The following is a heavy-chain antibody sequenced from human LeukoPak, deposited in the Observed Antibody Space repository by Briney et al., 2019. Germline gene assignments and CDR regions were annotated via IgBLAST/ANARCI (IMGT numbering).Heavy chain of an antibody. CDR3: ARPVFPDDYVWGSYRSDY. CDR1: GGSISSSSYY. Sequence: PETLSLTCTVSGGSISSSSYYWGWIRQPPGKGLEWIGSIYYSGSTYYNPSLKSRVTISVDTSKNQFSLKLSSVTAADTAVYYCARPVFPDDYVWGSYRSDYWGQGTLVTVSS. CDR2: IYYSGST. V-gene: IGHV4-39*01. J-gene: IGHJ4*02. D-gene: IGHD3-16*02.